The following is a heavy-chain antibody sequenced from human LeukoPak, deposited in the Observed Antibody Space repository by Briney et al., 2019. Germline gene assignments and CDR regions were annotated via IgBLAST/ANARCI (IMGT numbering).Heavy chain of an antibody. CDR3: ARLAPGNYDILTGDPKVVFDY. V-gene: IGHV4-59*01. CDR2: VHSSGST. Sequence: SETLSLTCTVSGGSISSFLWSWIRPPPGKGLEWIGYVHSSGSTKYNPSLKSRLIISVDMSKNQFSLKLRSASVADTAVYYCARLAPGNYDILTGDPKVVFDYWGQGALVTVSS. CDR1: GGSISSFL. J-gene: IGHJ4*02. D-gene: IGHD3-9*01.